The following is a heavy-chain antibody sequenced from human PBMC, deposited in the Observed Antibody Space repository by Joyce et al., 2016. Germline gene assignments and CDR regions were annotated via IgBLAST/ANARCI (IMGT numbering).Heavy chain of an antibody. V-gene: IGHV1-69*06. CDR1: GGTFSRYA. CDR3: ARGRGGTSYYMDV. D-gene: IGHD1-1*01. J-gene: IGHJ6*03. CDR2: IIPIFGTA. Sequence: QVQLVQSGAEVKKPGSSVKVSCKASGGTFSRYAISWVRQAPGQGLEWMRGIIPIFGTANYAQKFQGRGTITADKSTSAAYMELSSLRSEDTAVYYCARGRGGTSYYMDVWGKGTTVTVSS.